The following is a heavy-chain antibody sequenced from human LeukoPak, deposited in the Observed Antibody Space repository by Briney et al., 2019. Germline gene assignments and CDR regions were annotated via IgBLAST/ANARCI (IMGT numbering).Heavy chain of an antibody. CDR3: ASPRLIIAADDAFDI. CDR2: IYHSGST. Sequence: PSETLSLTCTVSGYSISSGYYWGWIRQPPGKGLEWIGSIYHSGSTYYNPSLKSRVTISVDTSKNQFSLKLSSVTAADTAVYYCASPRLIIAADDAFDIWGQGTMVTVSS. V-gene: IGHV4-38-2*02. J-gene: IGHJ3*02. CDR1: GYSISSGYY. D-gene: IGHD6-6*01.